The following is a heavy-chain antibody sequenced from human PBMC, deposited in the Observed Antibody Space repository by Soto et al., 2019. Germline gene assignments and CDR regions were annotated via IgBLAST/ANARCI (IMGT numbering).Heavy chain of an antibody. Sequence: ASVNVSCKASGYTFTSYGISGVRQAPGQRLEWMGWISAYNGNTSYAQMLQGRVTMTSATSTSTAYMELRSVSSCEAVVYCGGRGKRLDALDIWGQGTMVTVSS. V-gene: IGHV1-18*01. CDR2: ISAYNGNT. CDR1: GYTFTSYG. J-gene: IGHJ3*02. CDR3: GRGKRLDALDI.